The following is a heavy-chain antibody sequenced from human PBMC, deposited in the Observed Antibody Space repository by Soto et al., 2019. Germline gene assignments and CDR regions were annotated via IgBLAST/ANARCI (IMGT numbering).Heavy chain of an antibody. J-gene: IGHJ5*02. CDR2: HYSGGST. CDR1: GFSVSSNY. D-gene: IGHD1-26*01. CDR3: ARHRHPRGTVGATSPLDP. Sequence: PGGSLRLSCAISGFSVSSNYLSWVRQAPGKGLEWVSVHYSGGSTYYADSAQGRFTISRDKSNNTLYLQMRRVRAEDTAVYFCARHRHPRGTVGATSPLDPWGQGTQVTVS. V-gene: IGHV3-53*01.